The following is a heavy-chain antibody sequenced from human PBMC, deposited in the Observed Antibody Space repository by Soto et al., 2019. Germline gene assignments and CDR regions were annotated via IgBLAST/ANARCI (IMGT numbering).Heavy chain of an antibody. D-gene: IGHD3-16*02. CDR3: ARLGFELSWFDP. V-gene: IGHV4-39*01. Sequence: QLQLQESGPGLVKPSETLSLTCTVSGGSISSSSYYWGWIRQPPGKGLEWIGSIYYSGSTYYNPSFKSRVTISVDTSKNQFSLKLSSVTAADTAVYYCARLGFELSWFDPWGQGTLVTVSS. CDR1: GGSISSSSYY. CDR2: IYYSGST. J-gene: IGHJ5*02.